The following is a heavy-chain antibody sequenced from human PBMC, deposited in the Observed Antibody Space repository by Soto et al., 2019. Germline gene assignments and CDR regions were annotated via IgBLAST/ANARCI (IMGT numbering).Heavy chain of an antibody. Sequence: EVQLVESGGGVVRPGGSLRLSCAASGFMFDDFGMSWVRQAPGKGLEWVSGITWNSGSTGYADSVKGRFTISRDNAKNSLYLQMDSLRAEDKAFYYCARDGGVAVAVDAFDIWGQGTMVTVSS. CDR2: ITWNSGST. CDR1: GFMFDDFG. V-gene: IGHV3-20*04. J-gene: IGHJ3*02. D-gene: IGHD6-19*01. CDR3: ARDGGVAVAVDAFDI.